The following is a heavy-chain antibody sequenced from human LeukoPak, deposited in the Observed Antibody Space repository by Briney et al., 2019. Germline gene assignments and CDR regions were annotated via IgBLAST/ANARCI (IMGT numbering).Heavy chain of an antibody. D-gene: IGHD2/OR15-2a*01. Sequence: GGSLRLSCAASGFTFSSYAMSWVRQAPGKGLEWVSGISWNSGSIGYADSVKGRFTISRDNAKNSLYLQMNSLRAEDTALYYCARIRYLLGMDVWGQGTTVTVSS. V-gene: IGHV3-9*01. J-gene: IGHJ6*02. CDR1: GFTFSSYA. CDR3: ARIRYLLGMDV. CDR2: ISWNSGSI.